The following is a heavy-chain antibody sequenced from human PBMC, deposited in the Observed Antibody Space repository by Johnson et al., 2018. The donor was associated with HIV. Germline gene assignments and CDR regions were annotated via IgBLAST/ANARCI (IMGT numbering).Heavy chain of an antibody. D-gene: IGHD4-17*01. CDR1: GFTFSNAW. V-gene: IGHV3-15*01. CDR3: TTDPERKVTTRGLDAFDI. J-gene: IGHJ3*02. Sequence: VQLVESGGGLVKPGGSLRLSCAASGFTFSNAWMSWVRQAPGKGLEWVGRIKSKTDGGTTDYAAPVKGRFTISRDDSKNTLYLQMNSLKTEDTAVYYCTTDPERKVTTRGLDAFDIWGQGTMVTVSS. CDR2: IKSKTDGGTT.